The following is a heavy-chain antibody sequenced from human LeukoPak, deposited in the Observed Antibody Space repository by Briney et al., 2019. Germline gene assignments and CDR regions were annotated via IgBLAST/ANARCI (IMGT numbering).Heavy chain of an antibody. CDR1: GYTFTGYY. CDR2: FDPEDGET. D-gene: IGHD3-10*01. CDR3: ATCNPYYYGSRNLKELDY. J-gene: IGHJ4*02. V-gene: IGHV1-24*01. Sequence: ASVKVSCKASGYTFTGYYMHWVRQAPGQGLEWMGGFDPEDGETIYAQKFQGRVTMTEDTSTDTAYMELSSLRSEDTAVYYCATCNPYYYGSRNLKELDYWGQGSLVTVSS.